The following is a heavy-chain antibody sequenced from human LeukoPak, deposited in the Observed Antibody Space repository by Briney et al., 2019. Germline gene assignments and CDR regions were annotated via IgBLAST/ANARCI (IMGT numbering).Heavy chain of an antibody. V-gene: IGHV4-59*08. Sequence: SETLSLTCTVSGGSISSYYWSWIRQPPGKGLEWIGYIYYSGSTSYNPSLKSRVTISVDTSKNQFSLKLSSVTAADTAVYYCARHESRQPRRAPFDYWGQGTLVTVSS. J-gene: IGHJ4*02. CDR2: IYYSGST. CDR3: ARHESRQPRRAPFDY. CDR1: GGSISSYY. D-gene: IGHD3-10*01.